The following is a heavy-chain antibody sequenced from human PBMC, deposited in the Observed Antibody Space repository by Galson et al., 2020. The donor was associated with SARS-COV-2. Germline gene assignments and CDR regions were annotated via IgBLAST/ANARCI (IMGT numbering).Heavy chain of an antibody. CDR1: GGSISRSNYY. J-gene: IGHJ6*02. D-gene: IGHD1-1*01. CDR2: IYYTGSM. CDR3: VRHLKGAGRVTTGPTAGGFYDYHGMDV. V-gene: IGHV4-39*01. Sequence: SETLSLTCTVSGGSISRSNYYWGWIRQPPGKGLEWIATIYYTGSMYYSPSLQSRVTMSIDTSKSQFSLNLSSVTAADTAVYYCVRHLKGAGRVTTGPTAGGFYDYHGMDVWGQGTTVTVSS.